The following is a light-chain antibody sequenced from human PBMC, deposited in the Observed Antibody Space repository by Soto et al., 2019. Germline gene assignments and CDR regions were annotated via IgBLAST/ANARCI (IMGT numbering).Light chain of an antibody. J-gene: IGLJ2*01. CDR3: QTWGTGIQV. CDR2: LNNDGSH. Sequence: QAVLTQSPSASASLGASVKLTCTLSSGHSSYAIAWHQKQPGKGPRYLMDLNNDGSHTKGDGIPDRFSGSSSGAERYLTISSLQSEDEADYYCQTWGTGIQVFGGGTQLTLL. V-gene: IGLV4-69*01. CDR1: SGHSSYA.